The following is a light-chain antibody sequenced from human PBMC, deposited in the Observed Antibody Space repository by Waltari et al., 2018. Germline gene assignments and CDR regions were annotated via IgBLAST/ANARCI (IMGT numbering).Light chain of an antibody. CDR1: QSISGW. CDR3: QQYDTFMWK. Sequence: DIQMTQSPSTLSASVGDRVTITWRASQSISGWLAWYQQKPGKAPKLLIYKASTLESGGPSRFSGSGSGTEFTLTINSLQPDDFATYYCQQYDTFMWKFGQGTKVDI. J-gene: IGKJ1*01. V-gene: IGKV1-5*03. CDR2: KAS.